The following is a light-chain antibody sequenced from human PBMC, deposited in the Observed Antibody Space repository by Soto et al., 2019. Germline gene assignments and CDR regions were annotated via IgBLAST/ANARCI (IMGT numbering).Light chain of an antibody. V-gene: IGKV1-5*01. J-gene: IGKJ1*01. CDR3: QQSKTKLWT. CDR2: EAS. Sequence: DILMTQSPSTLSASVGDRVTITCRDSESISVWLAWYQQKPGKAPKLLIYEASILESGVPSRFIGTGSGTEFTLTINSLQPNEFATDYSQQSKTKLWTFGQGTRVEV. CDR1: ESISVW.